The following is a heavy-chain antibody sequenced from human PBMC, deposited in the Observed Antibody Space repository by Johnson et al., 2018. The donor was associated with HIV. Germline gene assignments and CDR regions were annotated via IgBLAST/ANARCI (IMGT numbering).Heavy chain of an antibody. J-gene: IGHJ3*02. CDR2: IKGEGSEK. D-gene: IGHD1-26*01. CDR3: ARGLRVGAIDAFDI. V-gene: IGHV3-7*05. CDR1: GFIFSNYW. Sequence: VQLVESGGGVVRPGGSLRLSCAGSGFIFSNYWMNWVRQAPGKGLEWVANIKGEGSEKYYVDSVKGRCTISRDNAKNSLYVQMNSLRAEDTAVYYCARGLRVGAIDAFDIWGQGTTVTVSS.